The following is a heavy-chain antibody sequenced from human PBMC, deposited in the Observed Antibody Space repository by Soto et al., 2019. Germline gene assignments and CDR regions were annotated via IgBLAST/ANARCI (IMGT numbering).Heavy chain of an antibody. V-gene: IGHV4-59*01. CDR1: GGSISVYY. Sequence: PSETLSVTCIVSGGSISVYYWCWVRQPPGKGLEWIGYMYFSGSPNYNPSLKSRVSIFIDTSRKQFSLKVTSLTAADTAVYYCARLGSGTIDYWGQGFLVTVSS. D-gene: IGHD1-1*01. CDR3: ARLGSGTIDY. CDR2: MYFSGSP. J-gene: IGHJ4*02.